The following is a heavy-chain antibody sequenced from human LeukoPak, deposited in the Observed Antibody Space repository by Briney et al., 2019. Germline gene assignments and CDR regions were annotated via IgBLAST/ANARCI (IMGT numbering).Heavy chain of an antibody. D-gene: IGHD6-19*01. CDR2: LSGSGVRT. V-gene: IGHV3-23*01. CDR1: GFTFSNYA. J-gene: IGHJ4*02. CDR3: AKAEGYSTGWFSY. Sequence: GGSLRLSCTVSGFTFSNYAMSWVRQAPGKGLEWVSGLSGSGVRTDYADSVKGRFTVSRDISKDTLYLQMNDLRAEDTAVYYCAKAEGYSTGWFSYWGQGTLVTVSS.